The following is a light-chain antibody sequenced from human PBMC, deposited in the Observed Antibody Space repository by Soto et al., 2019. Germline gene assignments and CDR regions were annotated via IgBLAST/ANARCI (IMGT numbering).Light chain of an antibody. CDR3: QQYNNWPLT. V-gene: IGKV3-15*01. CDR2: GTS. J-gene: IGKJ4*01. Sequence: IVLTQSPATLSLSPGERATLSWMASESLSRYLTWYKQKPGQAPRLLSYGTSRRVSGIPARFSGRGSGTEFTLTSSGLQSEDAAVYYCQQYNNWPLTFGGGTKVDI. CDR1: ESLSRY.